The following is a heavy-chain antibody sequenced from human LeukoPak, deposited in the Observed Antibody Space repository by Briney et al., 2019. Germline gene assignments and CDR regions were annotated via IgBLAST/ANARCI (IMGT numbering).Heavy chain of an antibody. D-gene: IGHD6-6*01. CDR2: IYYSGST. CDR3: ARGDSSSLAANFDY. CDR1: GGSISNYY. J-gene: IGHJ4*02. Sequence: TSETLSLTCTVSGGSISNYYWSWIRQPPGKGLEWIGYIYYSGSTNYNPSLKSRVTISVDTSKNQFSLKLSSVTAADTAVYYCARGDSSSLAANFDYWGQGTLVTVSS. V-gene: IGHV4-59*01.